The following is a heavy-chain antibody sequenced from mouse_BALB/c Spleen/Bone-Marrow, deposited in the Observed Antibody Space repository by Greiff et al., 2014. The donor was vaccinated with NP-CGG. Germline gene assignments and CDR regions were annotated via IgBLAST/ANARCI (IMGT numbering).Heavy chain of an antibody. Sequence: EVKVVESGGGLAQPGGSLKLSCAASGFDLSRYWMSWVRQAPGKGLEWIGEINPDSSTINYTPSLKDKFIISRDNAKNTLYLQMSKVRSEDTALYYCARPGWGNFVFVYWGQGTLVTVST. CDR2: INPDSSTI. D-gene: IGHD2-1*01. V-gene: IGHV4-1*02. CDR3: ARPGWGNFVFVY. CDR1: GFDLSRYW. J-gene: IGHJ3*01.